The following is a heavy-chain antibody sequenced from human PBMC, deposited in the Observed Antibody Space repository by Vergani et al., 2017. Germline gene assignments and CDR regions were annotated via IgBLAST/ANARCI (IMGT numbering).Heavy chain of an antibody. CDR2: IKSDGRIT. CDR1: GFSFNSYW. V-gene: IGHV3-74*03. D-gene: IGHD3-9*01. CDR3: ARARCIETCYMSNWLDS. Sequence: DVHLAESGGGFFQPGGSLRLSCSASGFSFNSYWMHWVRQVPGKGLLWVSRIKSDGRITAYADSVKGRFTISRDNAQNTLYLQMNSLSVEDTGVYYCARARCIETCYMSNWLDSLGEGTLVTVSS. J-gene: IGHJ5*01.